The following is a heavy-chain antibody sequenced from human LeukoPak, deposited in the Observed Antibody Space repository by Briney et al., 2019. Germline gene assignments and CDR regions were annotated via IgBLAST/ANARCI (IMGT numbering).Heavy chain of an antibody. V-gene: IGHV3-9*03. D-gene: IGHD6-19*01. J-gene: IGHJ4*02. CDR2: ISWNSGSI. CDR1: GFTFDDYA. Sequence: GGSLRLSCAASGFTFDDYAMHWVRQAPGKGLEWVSGISWNSGSIGYADSVKGRLTISRDNAKNSLYLQMNGLRAEDMALYYCAKSVEAVAGFFDYWGQGTLVAVSS. CDR3: AKSVEAVAGFFDY.